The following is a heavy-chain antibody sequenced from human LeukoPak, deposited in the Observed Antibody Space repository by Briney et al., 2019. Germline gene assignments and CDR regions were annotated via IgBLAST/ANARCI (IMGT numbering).Heavy chain of an antibody. CDR3: ARSRRDTAMVT. CDR2: IYYSGST. D-gene: IGHD5-18*01. Sequence: SQTLSLTCTVSGGSISSYYWSWIRQPPGKGLEWIGYIYYSGSTNYNPSLKSRVTISVDTSKNQFSLKLSSVTAADTAVYYCARSRRDTAMVTSGQGTLVTVSS. CDR1: GGSISSYY. J-gene: IGHJ5*02. V-gene: IGHV4-59*01.